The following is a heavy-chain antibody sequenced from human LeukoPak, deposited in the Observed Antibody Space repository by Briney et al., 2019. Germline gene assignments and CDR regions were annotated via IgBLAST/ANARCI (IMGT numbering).Heavy chain of an antibody. CDR1: GFTFSSYW. CDR3: ARRSGITMVRGVIDY. J-gene: IGHJ4*02. Sequence: GGSLRLSCAAPGFTFSSYWMSWVRQAPGKGLEWVANIKQDGSEKYYVDSVKGRFTISRDNAKNSLYLQMNSLRAEDTAVYYCARRSGITMVRGVIDYWGQGTLVTVSS. CDR2: IKQDGSEK. V-gene: IGHV3-7*01. D-gene: IGHD3-10*01.